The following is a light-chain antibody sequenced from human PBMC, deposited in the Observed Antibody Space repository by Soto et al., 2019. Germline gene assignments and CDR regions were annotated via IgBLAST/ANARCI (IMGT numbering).Light chain of an antibody. Sequence: SYVLTQPPSVSVAPGQTARLTCGGNNIGSKSVHWYQQRPGQAPVMVVYDDTDRPSGIPDRCSGANSGNTATLTISGGEAGDEAEEYWQMWDSSSGDLYGCGPGTKLTV. CDR2: DDT. CDR1: NIGSKS. V-gene: IGLV3-21*02. J-gene: IGLJ1*01. CDR3: QMWDSSSGDLYG.